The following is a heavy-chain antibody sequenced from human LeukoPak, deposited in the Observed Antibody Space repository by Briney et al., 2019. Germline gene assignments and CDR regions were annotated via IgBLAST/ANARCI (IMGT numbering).Heavy chain of an antibody. CDR2: IKQDGSEK. V-gene: IGHV3-7*01. CDR1: GGSFSGYC. J-gene: IGHJ3*02. Sequence: ETLSLTCAVYGGSFSGYCWSWVRQAPGKGLEWVANIKQDGSEKYYVDSVKGRFTISRDNAKNSLYLQMNSLRAEDTAVYYCARDQDAFDIWGQGTMVTVSS. CDR3: ARDQDAFDI.